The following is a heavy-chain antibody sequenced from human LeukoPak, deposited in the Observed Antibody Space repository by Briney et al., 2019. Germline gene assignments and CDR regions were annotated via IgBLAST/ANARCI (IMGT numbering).Heavy chain of an antibody. CDR1: GFTFSSYG. V-gene: IGHV3-23*01. D-gene: IGHD2-15*01. J-gene: IGHJ6*03. Sequence: GGTLRLSCAASGFTFSSYGMSWVRQAPGKGLEWVSGISSSGGSIYYADSEKGRFTISRDNSKNTLYLQMNSLRAEDTAVYYCAKVVVGPFYMDVWGKGTTVTVS. CDR2: ISSSGGSI. CDR3: AKVVVGPFYMDV.